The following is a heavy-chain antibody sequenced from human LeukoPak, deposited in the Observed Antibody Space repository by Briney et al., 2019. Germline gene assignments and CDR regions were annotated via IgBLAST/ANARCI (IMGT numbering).Heavy chain of an antibody. CDR2: ISSSGIST. D-gene: IGHD2-15*01. Sequence: GGSLRLSCETSGFTFSFSSYFMTWVRQAPGKGLEWVSYISSSGISTRHADSVRGRFTISRDNAKNSVYLQMNSLRAEDTAVYYCVRGSYCSGINCSPAHWGQGTLVTVSS. V-gene: IGHV3-48*01. CDR1: GFTFSFSSYF. J-gene: IGHJ4*02. CDR3: VRGSYCSGINCSPAH.